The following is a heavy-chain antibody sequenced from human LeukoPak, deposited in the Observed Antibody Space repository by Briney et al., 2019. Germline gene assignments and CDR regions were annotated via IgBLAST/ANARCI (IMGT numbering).Heavy chain of an antibody. CDR2: MNPNSGNT. J-gene: IGHJ3*02. CDR3: ARGDSSSWSIHDAFDI. V-gene: IGHV1-8*01. D-gene: IGHD6-13*01. Sequence: ASVKVSCKASGYTFTSYDINWVRQATGQGLEWMGWMNPNSGNTGYAQKFQGRVTMTRNTSISTAYMELSSLRSEDTAVYYCARGDSSSWSIHDAFDIWGQGTMVTVSS. CDR1: GYTFTSYD.